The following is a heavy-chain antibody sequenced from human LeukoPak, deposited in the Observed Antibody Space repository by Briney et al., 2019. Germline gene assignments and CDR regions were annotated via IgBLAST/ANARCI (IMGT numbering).Heavy chain of an antibody. Sequence: GESLKISCKGSGYSFSTYWLGWVRQMPGKGLEWMGIIYPGDSDTKYSPSFQGQVTFSADKSITTAYLQWNSLEASDTAMYYCARQGEGGPRGYGAFDIWGQGTMVTVSS. CDR2: IYPGDSDT. CDR3: ARQGEGGPRGYGAFDI. V-gene: IGHV5-51*01. D-gene: IGHD3-10*01. CDR1: GYSFSTYW. J-gene: IGHJ3*02.